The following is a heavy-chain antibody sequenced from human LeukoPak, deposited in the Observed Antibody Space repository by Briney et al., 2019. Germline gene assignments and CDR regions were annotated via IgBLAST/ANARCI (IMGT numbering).Heavy chain of an antibody. CDR2: IYPGDSGV. CDR3: ACSCGRSGWYYFDD. V-gene: IGHV5-51*01. Sequence: PGESLKISCKGSGYSFSSYWSGWVRQMPGKGLEWMGIIYPGDSGVRYSPSFEGQVTISADKSISTAYLQWSSLRASDTAVYYCACSCGRSGWYYFDDWGQGTLVTVSS. D-gene: IGHD6-19*01. J-gene: IGHJ4*02. CDR1: GYSFSSYW.